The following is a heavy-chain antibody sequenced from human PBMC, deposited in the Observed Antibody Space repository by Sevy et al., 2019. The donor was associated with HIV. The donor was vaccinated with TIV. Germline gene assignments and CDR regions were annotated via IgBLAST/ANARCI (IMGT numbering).Heavy chain of an antibody. D-gene: IGHD6-19*01. V-gene: IGHV3-15*07. CDR3: SRGLVVYTSGRFSPSYFYGMDV. CDR2: MKSKTDGGTT. Sequence: GGSLRLSCAASGFTLSNAWMNWVRQAPGKGLEWVGRMKSKTDGGTTDYGAPVKGRFIISRDDSKNTLHLQMNSLKTEDTAVYYCSRGLVVYTSGRFSPSYFYGMDVWGQGTTVTVS. J-gene: IGHJ6*02. CDR1: GFTLSNAW.